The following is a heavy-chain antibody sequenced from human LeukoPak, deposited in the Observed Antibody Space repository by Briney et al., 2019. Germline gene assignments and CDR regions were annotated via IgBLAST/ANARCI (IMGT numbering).Heavy chain of an antibody. Sequence: GGSLRLSCAASGFSFSSYSMNWVRQAPGKGLEWVSYVSSSSSTIYYADSVKGRFTISRDNAKNSLYLQMNSLRDEDTAVYYCAREYSGSYPPDYWGQGTLVTVSS. CDR3: AREYSGSYPPDY. J-gene: IGHJ4*02. V-gene: IGHV3-48*02. D-gene: IGHD1-26*01. CDR2: VSSSSSTI. CDR1: GFSFSSYS.